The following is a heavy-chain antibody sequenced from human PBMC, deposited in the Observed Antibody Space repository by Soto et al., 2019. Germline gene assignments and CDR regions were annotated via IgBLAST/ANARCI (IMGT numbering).Heavy chain of an antibody. CDR1: GYSFSSYA. CDR2: INPNSGGT. CDR3: ATLGVVNAFDI. V-gene: IGHV1-2*04. J-gene: IGHJ3*02. Sequence: ASVKVSCKASGYSFSSYAISWVRQAPGQGLEWMGWINPNSGGTNYAQKFQGWVTMTRDTSISTAYMELSRLRSDDTAVYYCATLGVVNAFDIWGQGTMVTVS. D-gene: IGHD3-3*01.